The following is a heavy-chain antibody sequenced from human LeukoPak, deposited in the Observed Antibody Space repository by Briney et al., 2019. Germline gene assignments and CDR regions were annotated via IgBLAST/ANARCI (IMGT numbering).Heavy chain of an antibody. D-gene: IGHD6-25*01. CDR2: IYYSGST. J-gene: IGHJ2*01. V-gene: IGHV4-59*08. CDR1: GGSISSYY. Sequence: SETLSLTCTVSGGSISSYYWSWIRQPPGKGLEWIGYIYYSGSTNYNPSLKSRVTILVDTSKNQFSLKLSSVTAADTAVYYCARQGGGFWYFDLWGRGTLVTVSS. CDR3: ARQGGGFWYFDL.